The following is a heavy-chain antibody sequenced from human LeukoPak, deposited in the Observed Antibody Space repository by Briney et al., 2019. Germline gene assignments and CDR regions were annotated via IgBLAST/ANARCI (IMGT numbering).Heavy chain of an antibody. CDR2: ISYDGSNK. Sequence: PGRSLRLSCAASGFTFSSYAMHWVRQAPGKGLEWVAVISYDGSNKYYADSVKGRFTISRDNAKNSLYLQMNSLRAEDTAVYYCARARPYYYDSSGSLGPWGQGTLVTVSS. D-gene: IGHD3-22*01. CDR1: GFTFSSYA. CDR3: ARARPYYYDSSGSLGP. J-gene: IGHJ5*02. V-gene: IGHV3-30-3*01.